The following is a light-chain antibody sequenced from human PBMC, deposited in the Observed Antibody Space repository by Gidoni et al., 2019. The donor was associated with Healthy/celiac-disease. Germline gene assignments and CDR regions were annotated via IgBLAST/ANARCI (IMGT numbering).Light chain of an antibody. Sequence: DIQMTQSPASLSASVGDRVTITCRASQSISSYLNPYQQNPGKAPKLLIYAASSWQSGVPSRFSGSGSGTDLTLTLRSLQPEEFATYYYHQSYPPRTFGQGTKVEIK. J-gene: IGKJ1*01. CDR1: QSISSY. V-gene: IGKV1-39*01. CDR3: HQSYPPRT. CDR2: AAS.